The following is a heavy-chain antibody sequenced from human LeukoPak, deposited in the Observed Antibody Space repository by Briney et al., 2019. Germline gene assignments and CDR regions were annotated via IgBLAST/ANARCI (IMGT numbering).Heavy chain of an antibody. J-gene: IGHJ4*02. D-gene: IGHD2-2*01. CDR1: GGSIGSGNW. CDR3: ARNGASSSVVD. V-gene: IGHV4-4*02. CDR2: IYHSGNT. Sequence: SGTLSLTCAVSGGSIGSGNWWSWIRQPPGQGLEWIGEIYHSGNTVYNPPLKSRVTISVDNSNNQFSLKLTSVTAADTAVYYCARNGASSSVVDWGQGTLVTVSS.